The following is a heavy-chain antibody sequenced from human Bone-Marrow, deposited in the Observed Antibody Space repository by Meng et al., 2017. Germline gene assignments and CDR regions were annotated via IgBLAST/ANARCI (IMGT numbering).Heavy chain of an antibody. D-gene: IGHD4-23*01. CDR3: ANFKVVTS. CDR1: GFTFRDFA. Sequence: GGSLRLSCAASGFTFRDFAMHWVRQAPGKGLEWVSGISWNSGSIGYADSVKGRFTISRDNAKNSLYLQMNSLRAEDTALYYCANFKVVTSWGQGTLVTVSS. J-gene: IGHJ5*02. V-gene: IGHV3-9*01. CDR2: ISWNSGSI.